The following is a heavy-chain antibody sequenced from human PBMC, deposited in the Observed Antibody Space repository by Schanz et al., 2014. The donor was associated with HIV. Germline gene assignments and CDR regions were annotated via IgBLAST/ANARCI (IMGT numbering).Heavy chain of an antibody. CDR3: ARTVVPAKREYAMDV. Sequence: QVQLVQSGAEVKKPGSSVKVSCRTSGDTFSNYAISWVRQAPGQGLEWLGGLIPLSGTANYAQKFRDRVMITADKSTTTAYLELSSLRSEDTAVYYCARTVVPAKREYAMDVWGQGSLVTVSS. CDR1: GDTFSNYA. J-gene: IGHJ6*02. D-gene: IGHD2-2*01. V-gene: IGHV1-69*06. CDR2: LIPLSGTA.